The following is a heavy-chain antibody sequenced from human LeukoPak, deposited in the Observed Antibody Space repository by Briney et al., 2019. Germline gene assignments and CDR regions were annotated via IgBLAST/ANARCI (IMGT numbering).Heavy chain of an antibody. Sequence: PSETLSLTCTVSGVSISSYYWSWIRLPAGKGLEWIGRINIRGNNNYNPSLKSRVTMSIDTSKNQFSLKLNSVTAADTAMYYCARTQSQSGSYRYYFGYWGQGTRVTVSS. J-gene: IGHJ4*02. CDR1: GVSISSYY. V-gene: IGHV4-4*07. D-gene: IGHD1-26*01. CDR2: INIRGNN. CDR3: ARTQSQSGSYRYYFGY.